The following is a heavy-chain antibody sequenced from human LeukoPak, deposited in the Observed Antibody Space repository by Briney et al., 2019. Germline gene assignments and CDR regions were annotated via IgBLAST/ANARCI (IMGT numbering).Heavy chain of an antibody. J-gene: IGHJ4*02. CDR2: IYYSGST. CDR1: GGSISSYY. CDR3: AKGNPFYDY. D-gene: IGHD5/OR15-5a*01. V-gene: IGHV4-59*01. Sequence: SETLSLTCTVSGGSISSYYWSWIRQPPGKGLEWIGYIYYSGSTNYNPSLKSRVTISVDTSKNQFSLKLSSVTAADTAVYYCAKGNPFYDYWGQGTLVTVSS.